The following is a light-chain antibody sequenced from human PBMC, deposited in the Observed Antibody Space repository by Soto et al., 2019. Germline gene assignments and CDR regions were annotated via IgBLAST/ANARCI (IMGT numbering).Light chain of an antibody. CDR3: QTWGTGIWV. V-gene: IGLV4-69*01. Sequence: QLVLTQSPSASASLGASVKLTCTLSSGHSSYAIAWHQQQPEKGPRYLMKLNSDGSHSKGDVIPDRFSGSSSGAERYLTLSSLQSEDEADYYCQTWGTGIWVFGGGTKLTVL. CDR2: LNSDGSH. CDR1: SGHSSYA. J-gene: IGLJ3*02.